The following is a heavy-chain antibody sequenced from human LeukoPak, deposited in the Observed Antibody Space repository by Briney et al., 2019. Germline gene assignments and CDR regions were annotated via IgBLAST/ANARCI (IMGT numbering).Heavy chain of an antibody. CDR3: ATDPRTSPDDSSGYYLGY. J-gene: IGHJ4*02. CDR1: GYTLTELS. CDR2: FDPEDGET. Sequence: GASVKVPCKVSGYTLTELSMHWVRQAPGKGLEWMGGFDPEDGETIYAQKFQGRVTMTEDTSTDTAYMELSSLRSEDTAVYYCATDPRTSPDDSSGYYLGYWGQGTLVTVSS. D-gene: IGHD3-22*01. V-gene: IGHV1-24*01.